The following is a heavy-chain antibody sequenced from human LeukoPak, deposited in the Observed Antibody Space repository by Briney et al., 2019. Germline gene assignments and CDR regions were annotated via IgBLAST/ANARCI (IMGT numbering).Heavy chain of an antibody. CDR1: GFSFSSYE. CDR3: ARDATRYDILTGRSGGGLDY. CDR2: ISRSGSMI. J-gene: IGHJ4*02. V-gene: IGHV3-48*03. Sequence: PGGSLRLSCAASGFSFSSYEMNWVRQAPGKGLEWVSYISRSGSMIYYTDSVKGRFTISRDNAKNSLYLKVNSLRAEDTAVYYCARDATRYDILTGRSGGGLDYWGQGALVTVSS. D-gene: IGHD3-9*01.